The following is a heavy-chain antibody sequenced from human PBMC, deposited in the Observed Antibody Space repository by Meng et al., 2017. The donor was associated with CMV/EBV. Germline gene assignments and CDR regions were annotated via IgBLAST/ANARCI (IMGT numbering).Heavy chain of an antibody. CDR2: ISGSGGST. D-gene: IGHD6-13*01. Sequence: GGSLRLSCAASGFTFSSYAMSWVRQAPGKGLEWVSAISGSGGSTYYADSVKGRLTISRDNSKNTLYLQMNSLRAEDTAVYYCAKVGRVAAAGYYYYGMDVWGQGTTVTVSS. CDR1: GFTFSSYA. J-gene: IGHJ6*02. CDR3: AKVGRVAAAGYYYYGMDV. V-gene: IGHV3-23*01.